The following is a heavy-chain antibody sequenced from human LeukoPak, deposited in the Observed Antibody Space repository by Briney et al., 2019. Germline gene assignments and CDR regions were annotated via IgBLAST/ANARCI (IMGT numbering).Heavy chain of an antibody. V-gene: IGHV1-69*13. D-gene: IGHD4-11*01. CDR2: IIPIFGTA. CDR1: GYTFTSYY. CDR3: ARDYRRTNYGMDV. Sequence: SVKVSCKASGYTFTSYYMHWVRQAPGQGLEWMGGIIPIFGTANYAQKFQGRVTITADESTSTAYMELSSLRSEDTAVYYCARDYRRTNYGMDVWGQGTTVTVSS. J-gene: IGHJ6*02.